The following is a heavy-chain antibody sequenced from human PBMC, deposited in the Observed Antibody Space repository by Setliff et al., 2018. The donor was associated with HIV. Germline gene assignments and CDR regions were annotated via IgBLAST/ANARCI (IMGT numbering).Heavy chain of an antibody. Sequence: PSETLSLTCAVYGGSFSGYYWSWIRQPPGKGLEWIGHIHYKGNIDYNASLKSRLAISSDTSKNQFSLNLSSVIAADTAIYYCARGDGGSYYPGIWGQGTMVTVSS. J-gene: IGHJ3*02. D-gene: IGHD1-26*01. V-gene: IGHV4-34*01. CDR2: IHYKGNI. CDR3: ARGDGGSYYPGI. CDR1: GGSFSGYY.